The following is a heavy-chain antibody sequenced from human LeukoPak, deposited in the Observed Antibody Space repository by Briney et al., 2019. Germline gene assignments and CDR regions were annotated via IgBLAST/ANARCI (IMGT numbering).Heavy chain of an antibody. V-gene: IGHV3-23*01. J-gene: IGHJ4*02. CDR3: ASGSTPGNGYYFAS. CDR1: GFTFRSYA. D-gene: IGHD3-10*01. Sequence: GGSLRLSCAAPGFTFRSYAMGWVRQAPGKGLDCGSPITTGGDTFYADSVTGWFTISRENPRDTLYMQMNSLRAEDTDIYSCASGSTPGNGYYFASWGQGTLVTVSS. CDR2: ITTGGDT.